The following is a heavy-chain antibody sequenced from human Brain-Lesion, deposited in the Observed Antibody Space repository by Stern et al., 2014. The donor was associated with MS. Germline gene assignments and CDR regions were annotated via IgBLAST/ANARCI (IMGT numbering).Heavy chain of an antibody. CDR3: AGEEDIRYCSGGSCTGNWFDP. CDR1: GGSVSSTSYA. D-gene: IGHD2-15*01. J-gene: IGHJ5*02. CDR2: IYYSGNT. Sequence: QVQLVQSGPGLVKPSETLSLTCTVAGGSVSSTSYAWAWIRQPPGKGLEWIGTIYYSGNTYYSPSLKSRLTISLDTSKNQFSLQRGFGTAADTAVYYCAGEEDIRYCSGGSCTGNWFDPWGQGTLVTVSS. V-gene: IGHV4-39*01.